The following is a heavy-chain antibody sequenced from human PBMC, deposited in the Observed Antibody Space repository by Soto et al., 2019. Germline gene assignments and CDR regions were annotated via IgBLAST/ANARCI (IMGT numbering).Heavy chain of an antibody. Sequence: QVQLVQSGAEVEKPGSSVKVSCKASGGTFSSYTISWVRQAPGQRLEWRGRTIPILGIGNYAQKLQGRVTITPDKSTSKVYMELSSLRSEGTAVYYCARARLRHIHDYWGQRTLVTLS. D-gene: IGHD4-17*01. CDR2: TIPILGIG. J-gene: IGHJ4*02. V-gene: IGHV1-69*02. CDR3: ARARLRHIHDY. CDR1: GGTFSSYT.